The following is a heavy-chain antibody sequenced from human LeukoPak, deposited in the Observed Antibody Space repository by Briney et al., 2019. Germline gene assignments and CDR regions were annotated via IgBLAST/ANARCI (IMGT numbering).Heavy chain of an antibody. Sequence: GGSLRLSCAASGFTFSSYAMSWVRQAPGKGLEWVSAISGSGGSTYYADSVKGRLTISRDNSKNTLYLQMNSLRTEDTAVYYCAKPAAPIAAAAPSDYWGQGTLVTVSS. J-gene: IGHJ4*02. V-gene: IGHV3-23*01. CDR1: GFTFSSYA. D-gene: IGHD6-13*01. CDR3: AKPAAPIAAAAPSDY. CDR2: ISGSGGST.